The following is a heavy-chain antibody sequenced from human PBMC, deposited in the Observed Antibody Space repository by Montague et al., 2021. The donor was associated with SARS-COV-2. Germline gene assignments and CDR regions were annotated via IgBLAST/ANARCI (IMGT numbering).Heavy chain of an antibody. Sequence: SETLSLTCSVSGYSISSGYCWGWIRRPPGKGLEWIGRLCHSGGDXYDPSFQSRVTISVDMSKNLFSLKLNSVTAADTAMYFCAREVNLGTQPVDYFDYWGQGALVTVSS. CDR2: LCHSGGD. J-gene: IGHJ4*02. CDR3: AREVNLGTQPVDYFDY. CDR1: GYSISSGYC. V-gene: IGHV4-38-2*02. D-gene: IGHD1-14*01.